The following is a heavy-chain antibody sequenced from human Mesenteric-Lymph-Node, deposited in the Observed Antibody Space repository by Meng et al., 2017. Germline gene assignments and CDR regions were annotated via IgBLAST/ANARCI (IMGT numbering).Heavy chain of an antibody. Sequence: GSLRLSCTVSGGSISSYYWSWIRQPAGKGLEWIGRIYTSGSTNYNPSLKSRVTMSVDTSKNQFSLKLSSVTAADTAVYYCARHYYDSSGYQLSLFDPWGQGTLVTVSS. D-gene: IGHD3-22*01. J-gene: IGHJ5*02. CDR3: ARHYYDSSGYQLSLFDP. CDR2: IYTSGST. CDR1: GGSISSYY. V-gene: IGHV4-4*07.